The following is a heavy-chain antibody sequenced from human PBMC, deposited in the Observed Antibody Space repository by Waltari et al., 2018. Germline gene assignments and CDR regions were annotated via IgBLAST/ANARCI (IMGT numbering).Heavy chain of an antibody. CDR2: IWYDGSNK. D-gene: IGHD3-10*01. CDR3: AKDPTLPQNYYGSGSYDYYFDY. Sequence: QVQLVESGGGVVQPGRSLRLSCAASGFTFSSYGMHWVRQAPGKGLEWVAVIWYDGSNKYYADSVKGRFTISRDNSKNTLYLQMNSLRAEDTAMYYCAKDPTLPQNYYGSGSYDYYFDYWGQGTLVTVSS. CDR1: GFTFSSYG. V-gene: IGHV3-30*18. J-gene: IGHJ4*02.